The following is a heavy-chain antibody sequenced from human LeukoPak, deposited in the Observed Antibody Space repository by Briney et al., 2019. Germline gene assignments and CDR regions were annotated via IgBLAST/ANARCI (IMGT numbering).Heavy chain of an antibody. D-gene: IGHD2-15*01. CDR1: GGSISSSSYY. J-gene: IGHJ5*02. CDR2: IYYSGST. V-gene: IGHV4-39*01. CDR3: ARDIVVVVAATLLSSWFDP. Sequence: SETLSLTCTVSGGSISSSSYYWGWIRQPPGKGLKWIGSIYYSGSTYYSPSLKSRVTISVDTSNNLFSLKLSSVTAADTAVYYCARDIVVVVAATLLSSWFDPWGQGTLVTVSS.